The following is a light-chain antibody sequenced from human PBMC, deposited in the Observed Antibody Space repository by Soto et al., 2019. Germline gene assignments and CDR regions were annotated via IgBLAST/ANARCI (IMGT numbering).Light chain of an antibody. J-gene: IGKJ1*01. V-gene: IGKV3-20*01. CDR3: QQCGVSPWT. CDR2: DTS. Sequence: PGEGATLSCRASQSVGSTCLAWYQQKPGRAPRLLIYDTSSRATGIPARFSGSGSGTDFTLTISGLEPEDFAVYYCQQCGVSPWTFGQGTKVEI. CDR1: QSVGSTC.